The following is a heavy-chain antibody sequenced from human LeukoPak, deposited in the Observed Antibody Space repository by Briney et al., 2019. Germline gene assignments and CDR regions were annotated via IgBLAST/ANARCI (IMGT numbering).Heavy chain of an antibody. J-gene: IGHJ4*02. CDR2: IIPIFGTT. V-gene: IGHV1-69*06. Sequence: GASVKVSCKASGGTFSSYAISWVRQAPGQGLEWMGRIIPIFGTTNYAQKFQGRVTITADKSTNTAYMELSSLRSEDTAVYYCATPLAYCGGDCYYPFDYWGQGTLVTVSS. D-gene: IGHD2-21*02. CDR3: ATPLAYCGGDCYYPFDY. CDR1: GGTFSSYA.